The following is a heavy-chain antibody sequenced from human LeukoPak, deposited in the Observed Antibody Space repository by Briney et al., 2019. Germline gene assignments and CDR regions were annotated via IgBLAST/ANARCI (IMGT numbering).Heavy chain of an antibody. CDR1: GYSFTSHY. D-gene: IGHD6-6*01. J-gene: IGHJ6*03. Sequence: ASVKVSCKASGYSFTSHYMHWVRQAPGQGLEWMGLINPSGSSTLYAQKFQGRVTITADKSTSTAYMELSSLRSEDTAVYYCARYGIAARKYYYYMDVWGKGTTVTVSS. CDR2: INPSGSST. CDR3: ARYGIAARKYYYYMDV. V-gene: IGHV1-46*01.